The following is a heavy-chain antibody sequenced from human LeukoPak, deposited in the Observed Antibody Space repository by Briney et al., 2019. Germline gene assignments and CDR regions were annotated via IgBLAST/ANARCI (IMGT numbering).Heavy chain of an antibody. V-gene: IGHV3-23*01. CDR2: ISGSGGST. Sequence: PGGSLRLSCAASGFTFSSYAMSWVRQAPGKGLEWVSAISGSGGSTDYTDSVKGRFTISRDISKNTLYLQMNSLGAEDTAVYYCAKGHRYCTSGNCNSAVDYWGQGTLVTVSS. CDR3: AKGHRYCTSGNCNSAVDY. CDR1: GFTFSSYA. J-gene: IGHJ4*02. D-gene: IGHD2-15*01.